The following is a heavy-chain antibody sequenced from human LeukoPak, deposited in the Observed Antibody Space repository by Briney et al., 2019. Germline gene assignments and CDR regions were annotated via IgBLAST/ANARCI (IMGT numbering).Heavy chain of an antibody. CDR1: GGSISSGGYY. J-gene: IGHJ3*02. Sequence: SETLSLTCTVSGGSISSGGYYWSWIRQHPGKGLEWIGYIYYSGSTYYNPSLKSQVTISVDTSKNQFSLKLSSVTAADTAVYYCAREVGAPLDAFDIWGQGTMVTVSS. V-gene: IGHV4-61*08. CDR3: AREVGAPLDAFDI. CDR2: IYYSGST. D-gene: IGHD1-26*01.